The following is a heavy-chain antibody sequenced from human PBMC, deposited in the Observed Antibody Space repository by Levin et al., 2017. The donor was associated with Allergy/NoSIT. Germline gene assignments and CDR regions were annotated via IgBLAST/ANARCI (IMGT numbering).Heavy chain of an antibody. CDR2: MNPNSGNT. CDR1: GYTFTSYD. CDR3: ARLVRRLRFLEWLLYSDY. D-gene: IGHD3-3*01. Sequence: ALVKVSCKASGYTFTSYDINWVRQATGQGLEWMGWMNPNSGNTGYAQKFQGRVTMTRNTSISTAYMELSSLRSEDTAVYYCARLVRRLRFLEWLLYSDYWGQGTLVTVSS. J-gene: IGHJ4*02. V-gene: IGHV1-8*01.